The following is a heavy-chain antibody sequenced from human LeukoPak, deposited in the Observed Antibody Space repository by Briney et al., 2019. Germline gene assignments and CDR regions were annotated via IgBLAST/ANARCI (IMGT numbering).Heavy chain of an antibody. CDR1: GGSISSGGYY. CDR2: IYHSGST. V-gene: IGHV4-30-2*01. D-gene: IGHD6-13*01. Sequence: KPSETLSLTCTVSGGSISSGGYYWSWIRQPPGKGLEWIGYIYHSGSTYYNPSLKSRVTISVDTSKNQFSLKLTSVTAADTAVYYCARASFGAAADFDYWGQGTLVTVSS. CDR3: ARASFGAAADFDY. J-gene: IGHJ4*02.